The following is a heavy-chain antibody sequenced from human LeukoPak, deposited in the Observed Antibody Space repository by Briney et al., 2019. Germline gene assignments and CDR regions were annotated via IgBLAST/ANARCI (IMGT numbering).Heavy chain of an antibody. CDR1: GGSISSYY. CDR2: IYYSGST. V-gene: IGHV4-59*01. CDR3: ARAQRWYSRPYYFDY. D-gene: IGHD6-13*01. J-gene: IGHJ4*02. Sequence: SETLSLTCTVSGGSISSYYWSWIRQPPGKGLEWIGYIYYSGSTNYNPSLKSRVTISVDTSKNQFSLKLSSVTAADTAVYYCARAQRWYSRPYYFDYWGQGTLVTVSS.